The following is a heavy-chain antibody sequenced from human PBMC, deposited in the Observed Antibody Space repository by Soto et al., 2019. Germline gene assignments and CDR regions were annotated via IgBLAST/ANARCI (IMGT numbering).Heavy chain of an antibody. V-gene: IGHV4-59*01. J-gene: IGHJ1*01. CDR3: ARLRGSYSWPEYFQH. CDR1: GGSISSYY. Sequence: QVQLQESGPGLVKPSETLSLTCTVSGGSISSYYWSWIRQPPGKGLEWIGYIYYSGSTNYNPSLKSRVTISVDTSKNRFSLKLSSVTAADTAVYYCARLRGSYSWPEYFQHWGQGTLVTVSS. CDR2: IYYSGST. D-gene: IGHD1-26*01.